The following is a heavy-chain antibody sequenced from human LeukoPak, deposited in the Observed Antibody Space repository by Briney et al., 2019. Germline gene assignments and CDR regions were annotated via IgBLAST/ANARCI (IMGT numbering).Heavy chain of an antibody. D-gene: IGHD6-13*01. V-gene: IGHV3-48*01. CDR1: GFTFSSYS. J-gene: IGHJ3*02. Sequence: GGSLRLSCAASGFTFSSYSMNWVRQAPGKGLEWVSYISSSSSTIYYADSVKGRFTISRDNAKNSLYLQMNSLRAEDTAVYYCARGHYSSSWYSAFDIWGQGTMVTVS. CDR3: ARGHYSSSWYSAFDI. CDR2: ISSSSSTI.